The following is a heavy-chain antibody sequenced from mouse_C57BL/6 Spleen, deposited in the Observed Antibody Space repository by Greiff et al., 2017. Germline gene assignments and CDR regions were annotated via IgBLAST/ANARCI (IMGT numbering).Heavy chain of an antibody. J-gene: IGHJ1*03. V-gene: IGHV2-9*01. CDR3: AKQNYDYDGGYWYFDV. CDR2: IWGGGST. Sequence: QVQLQQSGPGLVAPSQSLSITCTVSGFSLTSYGVDWVRQPPGKGLEWLGVIWGGGSTNYNSALMSRLSISKDNSKSQVFLKMNSLQTDDTAMYYCAKQNYDYDGGYWYFDVWGTGTTVTVSS. D-gene: IGHD2-4*01. CDR1: GFSLTSYG.